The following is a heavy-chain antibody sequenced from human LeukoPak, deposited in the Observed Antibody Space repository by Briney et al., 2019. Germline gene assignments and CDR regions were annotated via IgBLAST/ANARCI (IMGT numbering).Heavy chain of an antibody. CDR1: GFTFSSYW. CDR2: INIDGSST. V-gene: IGHV3-74*01. CDR3: ATLGKSNFFDY. J-gene: IGHJ4*02. Sequence: GGSLRLSCAASGFTFSSYWMHWVRQAPGEGLVWVSRINIDGSSTSYADSVKGRFTISRDNAKNTLYLEMNSLRAEDMAVYYCATLGKSNFFDYWGQGTLVTVSS. D-gene: IGHD1-26*01.